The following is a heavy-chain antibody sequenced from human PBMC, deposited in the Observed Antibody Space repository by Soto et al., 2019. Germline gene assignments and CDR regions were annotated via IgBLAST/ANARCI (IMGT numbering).Heavy chain of an antibody. V-gene: IGHV4-4*02. CDR3: ARGKWADRFAN. J-gene: IGHJ4*02. CDR1: GGSISSSNW. D-gene: IGHD1-26*01. CDR2: IYHSGST. Sequence: SETLSLTCVVSGGSISSSNWWGWVRQPPGKGLEWIGEIYHSGSTNYNPSVKSRVTISAARSSNQFSLRMTSMTAADTAVYYCARGKWADRFANWGQGILVTVSS.